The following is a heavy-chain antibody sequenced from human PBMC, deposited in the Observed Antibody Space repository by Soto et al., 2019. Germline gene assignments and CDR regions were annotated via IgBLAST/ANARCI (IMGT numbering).Heavy chain of an antibody. CDR2: INSDGSST. V-gene: IGHV3-74*01. CDR1: GFTFSSYG. J-gene: IGHJ6*02. Sequence: PGGSLRLSCAASGFTFSSYGMHWVRQAPGKGLVWVSRINSDGSSTSYADSVKGRFTISRDNAKNTLYLQMNSLRAEDTAVYYCASARIAAAGTDYYYYGMDVWGQGTTVTVSS. D-gene: IGHD6-13*01. CDR3: ASARIAAAGTDYYYYGMDV.